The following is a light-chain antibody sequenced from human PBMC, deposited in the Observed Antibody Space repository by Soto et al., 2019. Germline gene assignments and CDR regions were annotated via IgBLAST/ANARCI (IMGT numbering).Light chain of an antibody. V-gene: IGKV1-5*03. CDR1: DSSSTW. Sequence: SQMTQSPSTMSASAGDRATITXRASDSSSTWLSWFQQKAGXAPKXXXAAXSKLATGCPSRISGSGSATEFTPTISSLQPDDFANYYCQQYTRDPRAFGQGTKVDIK. CDR3: QQYTRDPRA. CDR2: AXS. J-gene: IGKJ1*01.